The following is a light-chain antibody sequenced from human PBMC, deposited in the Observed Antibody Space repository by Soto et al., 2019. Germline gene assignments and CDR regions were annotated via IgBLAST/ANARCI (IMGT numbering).Light chain of an antibody. CDR3: QQYGSSPPEGT. V-gene: IGKV3-20*01. Sequence: EIVLTQSPGTLSLSPGERATLSCRASQSVSSSYLAWYQQKPGQAPRLLIYGASSRATGIPDRFSGSGSGTDFTLTISRLEPEAFAVYYCQQYGSSPPEGTFGQGTKVDIK. CDR2: GAS. CDR1: QSVSSSY. J-gene: IGKJ1*01.